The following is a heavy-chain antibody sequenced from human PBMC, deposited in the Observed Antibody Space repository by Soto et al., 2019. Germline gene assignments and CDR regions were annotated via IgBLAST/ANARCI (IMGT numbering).Heavy chain of an antibody. J-gene: IGHJ6*02. CDR3: ARRFPGAGTSVPFDYYCMDV. D-gene: IGHD1-7*01. CDR2: INHSGST. V-gene: IGHV4-34*01. Sequence: SETLSLTCAVYGGSFSGYYWSWIRQPPGKGLEWLGEINHSGSTNYNPSLKSRVTISVDPSKNQFSLKLSSVTAADTAVYYCARRFPGAGTSVPFDYYCMDVWGQGTTVTVSS. CDR1: GGSFSGYY.